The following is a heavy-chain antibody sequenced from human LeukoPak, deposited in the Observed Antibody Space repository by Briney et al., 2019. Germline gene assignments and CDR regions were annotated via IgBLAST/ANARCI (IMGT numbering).Heavy chain of an antibody. D-gene: IGHD5-24*01. Sequence: PGGSLRLSCAASGFTFSNYAMSWVRQAPGKGLEWVSVIYSGGSTYYADSVKGRFTISRDNSKNTLYLQMNSLRAEDTAVYYCARARRDGYMGYFDYWGQGTLVTVSS. V-gene: IGHV3-66*01. CDR1: GFTFSNYA. J-gene: IGHJ4*02. CDR3: ARARRDGYMGYFDY. CDR2: IYSGGST.